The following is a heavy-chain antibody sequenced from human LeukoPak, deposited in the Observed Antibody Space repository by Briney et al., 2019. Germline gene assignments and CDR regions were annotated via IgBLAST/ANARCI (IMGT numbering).Heavy chain of an antibody. D-gene: IGHD3-10*01. V-gene: IGHV3-23*03. CDR2: IYSGCST. CDR3: AREGYYGSGMPPSLYFDY. Sequence: GGSLSLSCAACGFTFSSYAMRWLRQAPGKGLEGGTVIYSGCSTYYANSVEGRFTISRDNSRSTLYLQMNSLRAEDTAIYYCAREGYYGSGMPPSLYFDYWGQGTLVTVSS. CDR1: GFTFSSYA. J-gene: IGHJ4*02.